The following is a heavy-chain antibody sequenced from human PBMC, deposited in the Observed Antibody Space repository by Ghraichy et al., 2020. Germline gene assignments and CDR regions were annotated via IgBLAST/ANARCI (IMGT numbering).Heavy chain of an antibody. V-gene: IGHV4-61*01. CDR3: ARGGGGYSGYEPY. Sequence: ESLNISCTVSGGSISSGSYYWSWIRQPPGKGLEWIGYIYSSGSTNYNPSPKSRVTISVDTSKNQFSLKLSSVTAADTAVYYCARGGGGYSGYEPYWGQGTLVTVSS. J-gene: IGHJ4*02. CDR2: IYSSGST. CDR1: GGSISSGSYY. D-gene: IGHD5-12*01.